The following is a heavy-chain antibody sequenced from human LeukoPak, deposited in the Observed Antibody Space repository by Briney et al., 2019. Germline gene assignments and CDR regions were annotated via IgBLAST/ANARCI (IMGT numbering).Heavy chain of an antibody. CDR3: ARRRGVPNNWFDP. J-gene: IGHJ5*02. CDR1: GGSFSGYY. D-gene: IGHD2-2*01. CDR2: INHSGST. Sequence: SETLSLTCAVYGGSFSGYYWSWIRQPPGKGLEWIGEINHSGSTNYNPSLKSRVTISVDTSKNQFSLKLSSVTAADTAVYYCARRRGVPNNWFDPWGQGTLVTVSS. V-gene: IGHV4-34*01.